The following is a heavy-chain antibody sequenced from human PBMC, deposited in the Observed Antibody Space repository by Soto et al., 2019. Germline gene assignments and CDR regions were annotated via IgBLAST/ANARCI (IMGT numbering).Heavy chain of an antibody. Sequence: GGSLRLSGAACGFTFSSYEMNWVRQAPWKGLEWVSYISSSGSTIYYADSVKRRFTISRDNAKNSLYLKMNSLRAEDTAVYYCARDRLPTYYYDSSGFDPFGRRTLLTFCS. CDR1: GFTFSSYE. CDR3: ARDRLPTYYYDSSGFDP. CDR2: ISSSGSTI. D-gene: IGHD3-22*01. V-gene: IGHV3-48*03. J-gene: IGHJ5*02.